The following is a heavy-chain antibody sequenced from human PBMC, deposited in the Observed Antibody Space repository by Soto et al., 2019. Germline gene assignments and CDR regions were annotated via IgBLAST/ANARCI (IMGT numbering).Heavy chain of an antibody. CDR1: GGTFSSYA. D-gene: IGHD2-15*01. J-gene: IGHJ6*01. CDR3: ATECSGGSCYSGSGYYYYGMDV. CDR2: IIPIFGTA. Sequence: ASVKVSCKASGGTFSSYAISWVRQAPGQGLEWMGGIIPIFGTANYAQKFQGRVTITADESTSTAYMELSSLRSEDTAVYYCATECSGGSCYSGSGYYYYGMDVWGQGTTVTVSS. V-gene: IGHV1-69*13.